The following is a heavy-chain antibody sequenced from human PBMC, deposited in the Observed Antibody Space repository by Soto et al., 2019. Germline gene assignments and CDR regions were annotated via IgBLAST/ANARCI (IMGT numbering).Heavy chain of an antibody. J-gene: IGHJ4*02. CDR2: INANNGNP. V-gene: IGHV1-3*01. Sequence: QVLLVQSGAEVKKPGASVQISCKASGYTFTTYDMHWVRQAPGQRLEWMGSINANNGNPKYSQRFQGRATFTRDTSATTGYMDLSCLISEDTAVYYCVVRRGWWALHYWGQGTLVTVSS. D-gene: IGHD2-8*02. CDR3: VVRRGWWALHY. CDR1: GYTFTTYD.